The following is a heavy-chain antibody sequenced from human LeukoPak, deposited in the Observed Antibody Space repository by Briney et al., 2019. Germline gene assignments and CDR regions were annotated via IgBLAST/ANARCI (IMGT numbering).Heavy chain of an antibody. Sequence: PSETLSLTCTVPGASISDYYWSWIRQPAGKGLEWIGRIYTSGSINYNPSLKSRVTMSVDTSKNQFSLKVNSATAADTAVYYCAREGTTVTHFDYWGQGTLVTVSS. D-gene: IGHD4-11*01. CDR1: GASISDYY. CDR2: IYTSGSI. J-gene: IGHJ4*02. CDR3: AREGTTVTHFDY. V-gene: IGHV4-4*07.